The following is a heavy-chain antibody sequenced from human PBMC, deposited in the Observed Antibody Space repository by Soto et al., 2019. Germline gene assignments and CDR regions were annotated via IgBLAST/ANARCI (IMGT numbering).Heavy chain of an antibody. D-gene: IGHD2-8*02. J-gene: IGHJ4*02. Sequence: SETRSLTCAVYGGSFSGYYWTWIRQPPGTGLEWIGEINHSGSTNYNPSLKSRVTISVDTSKNQFSLKLTSATAADTAVYYCARDKITGLFDYWGQGTLVTVSS. V-gene: IGHV4-34*01. CDR1: GGSFSGYY. CDR2: INHSGST. CDR3: ARDKITGLFDY.